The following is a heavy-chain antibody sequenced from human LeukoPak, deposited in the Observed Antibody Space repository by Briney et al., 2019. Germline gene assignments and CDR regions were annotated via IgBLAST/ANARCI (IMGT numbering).Heavy chain of an antibody. J-gene: IGHJ4*02. CDR1: GGSISSYY. CDR2: IYYSGST. CDR3: ARETNRGGSGSYYKFDY. Sequence: PSETLSLTCTVSGGSISSYYWSWIRQPAGKGLEWIGYIYYSGSTYYNPSLKSRVTISVDTSKNQFSLKLSSVTAADTAVYYCARETNRGGSGSYYKFDYWGQGTLVTVSS. V-gene: IGHV4-59*06. D-gene: IGHD3-10*01.